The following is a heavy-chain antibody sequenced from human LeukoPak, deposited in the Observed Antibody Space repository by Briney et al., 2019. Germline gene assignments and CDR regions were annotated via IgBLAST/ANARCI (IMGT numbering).Heavy chain of an antibody. CDR2: IIPIFGTT. D-gene: IGHD3-10*01. CDR1: GGTFSSYG. CDR3: ARNRRVVRGVNIVENYYYYMDV. V-gene: IGHV1-69*13. J-gene: IGHJ6*03. Sequence: SVKVSCKASGGTFSSYGISWVRQAPGQGLEWMGAIIPIFGTTNSAQKFQGRVTIIADESTRTVYMELSSLRSEDTAVYYCARNRRVVRGVNIVENYYYYMDVWGKGTTVTISS.